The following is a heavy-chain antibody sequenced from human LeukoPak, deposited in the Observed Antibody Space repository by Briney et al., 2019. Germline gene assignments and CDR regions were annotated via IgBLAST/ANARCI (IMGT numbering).Heavy chain of an antibody. V-gene: IGHV4-39*01. Sequence: SETLSLTCTISGGSISSSSYYWGWIRQPPGEGLEWIGSIYYSGSTYYNPSLKSRVTISVDTSKNQFSLKLSSVTAADTAVYYCARFLAVAGTYFDYWGQGTLVTVSS. J-gene: IGHJ4*02. D-gene: IGHD6-19*01. CDR1: GGSISSSSYY. CDR2: IYYSGST. CDR3: ARFLAVAGTYFDY.